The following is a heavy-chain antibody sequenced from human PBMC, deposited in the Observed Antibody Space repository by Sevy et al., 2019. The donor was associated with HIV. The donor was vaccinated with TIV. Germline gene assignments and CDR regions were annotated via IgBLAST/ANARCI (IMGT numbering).Heavy chain of an antibody. D-gene: IGHD6-13*01. J-gene: IGHJ4*02. V-gene: IGHV3-7*01. CDR1: GFIFSAYW. CDR3: ARDSAMTRDY. CDR2: IKPDGSEI. Sequence: GGSLRLSCAASGFIFSAYWMSWVRQAPGRGLEWVANIKPDGSEIYYGDSVKGRFTISRDNAKNSLYLQMNSLRAEDTGVYYCARDSAMTRDYWGQGTLVNVSS.